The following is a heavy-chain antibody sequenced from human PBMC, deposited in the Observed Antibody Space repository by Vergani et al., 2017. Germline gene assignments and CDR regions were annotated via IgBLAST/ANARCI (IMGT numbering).Heavy chain of an antibody. V-gene: IGHV1-69*08. CDR2: IIPVLGIT. Sequence: QVQLVQSGAEVKKPGSSVKVSCKASGGTFSSYSLTWVRQAPGQGLEWMGRIIPVLGITNYAQKFQGRVTITADRATSTSYMKLSTLRSEDTAVYYCARDFKLGGATLDYWGQGTLVTVSS. D-gene: IGHD3-16*01. J-gene: IGHJ4*02. CDR3: ARDFKLGGATLDY. CDR1: GGTFSSYS.